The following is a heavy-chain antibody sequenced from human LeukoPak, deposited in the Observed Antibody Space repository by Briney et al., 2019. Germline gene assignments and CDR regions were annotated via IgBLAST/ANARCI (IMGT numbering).Heavy chain of an antibody. CDR1: GGSISSYY. V-gene: IGHV4-4*09. J-gene: IGHJ4*02. D-gene: IGHD6-13*01. CDR3: ARYRIAAAGTHYFDY. CDR2: IYTSGGT. Sequence: SETLSLTCTVSGGSISSYYWSWIRQPPGKGLEWIGYIYTSGGTNYNPSLKSRVTISVDTSKNQFSLKLSSVTAADTAVYYCARYRIAAAGTHYFDYWGQGTLVTVSS.